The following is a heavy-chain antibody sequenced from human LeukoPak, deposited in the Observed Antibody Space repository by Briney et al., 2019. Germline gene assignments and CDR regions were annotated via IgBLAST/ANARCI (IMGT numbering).Heavy chain of an antibody. J-gene: IGHJ3*02. CDR2: VDYSGST. CDR1: GGSITTTGDY. Sequence: PSETLSLTCTLSGGSITTTGDYWGWIRQPPGKGLEWIGSVDYSGSTYYNPSLKSRVTISADTSKNQFSLRLSSVTAADTAVYYCARDDGDNMDDAFDIWGQGTMVSVSS. V-gene: IGHV4-39*01. CDR3: ARDDGDNMDDAFDI. D-gene: IGHD5-24*01.